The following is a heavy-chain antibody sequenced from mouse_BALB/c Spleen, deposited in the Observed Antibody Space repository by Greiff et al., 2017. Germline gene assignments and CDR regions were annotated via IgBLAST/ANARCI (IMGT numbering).Heavy chain of an antibody. V-gene: IGHV3-2*02. D-gene: IGHD1-1*01. CDR3: ARRFITTVGGYFDV. CDR2: ISYSGST. Sequence: ESGPGLVKPSQSLSLTCTVTGYSITSDYAWNWIRQFPGNKLEWMGYISYSGSTSYNPSLKSRISITRDTSKNQFFLQLNSVTTEDTATYYCARRFITTVGGYFDVWGAGTTVTVSS. CDR1: GYSITSDYA. J-gene: IGHJ1*01.